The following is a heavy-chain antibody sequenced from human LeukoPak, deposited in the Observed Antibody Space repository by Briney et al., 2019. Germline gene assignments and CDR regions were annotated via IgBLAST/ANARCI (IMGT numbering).Heavy chain of an antibody. CDR2: FYHTGNF. Sequence: SETLSLTCSVSGFSISSGYYWGWIRQPPGKGLEWIGSFYHTGNFYYNPSLKSRVIIPVETSKNQFSLRLSSVTAADTAVYYCARDYGGSSWPLFDYWGLGTLVTVSS. J-gene: IGHJ4*02. D-gene: IGHD6-13*01. CDR3: ARDYGGSSWPLFDY. CDR1: GFSISSGYY. V-gene: IGHV4-38-2*02.